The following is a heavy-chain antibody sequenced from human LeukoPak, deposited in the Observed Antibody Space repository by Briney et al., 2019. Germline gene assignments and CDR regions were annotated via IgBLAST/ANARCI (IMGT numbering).Heavy chain of an antibody. CDR2: IWYDGSNK. J-gene: IGHJ5*02. CDR3: AKDPVAATGTGKINWFDP. Sequence: PGGSLRLSCAASGFTFSTYGLHWVRQAPGKGLEWVALIWYDGSNKYYADSVKGRFTISRDNSKNTLHLRMNSLRGEDAALYYCAKDPVAATGTGKINWFDPWGQGILVTVSS. V-gene: IGHV3-33*06. CDR1: GFTFSTYG. D-gene: IGHD6-13*01.